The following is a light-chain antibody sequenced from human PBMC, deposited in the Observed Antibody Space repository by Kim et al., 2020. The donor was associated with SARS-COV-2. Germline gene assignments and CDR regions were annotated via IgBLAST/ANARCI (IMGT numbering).Light chain of an antibody. CDR3: QQYDDLPFT. CDR1: HDISNY. J-gene: IGKJ3*01. V-gene: IGKV1-33*01. CDR2: GAS. Sequence: AAVGDRVSITCQASHDISNYLNWYQHKPEKAPQLLISGASNLEAGVPSRFGGSGSGRDFTFTISSLQPDDIATYYCQQYDDLPFTFGPGTKVDIK.